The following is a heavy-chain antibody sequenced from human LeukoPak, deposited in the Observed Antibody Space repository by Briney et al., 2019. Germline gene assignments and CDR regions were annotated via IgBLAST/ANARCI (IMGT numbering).Heavy chain of an antibody. J-gene: IGHJ4*02. CDR2: INHSGST. CDR3: ARGVRDSSGWYGGRISAYIYYFDH. CDR1: GGSFSGYY. D-gene: IGHD6-19*01. Sequence: NTSETLSLTCAVYGGSFSGYYWSWIRQPPGKGLEWIGEINHSGSTNYNPSLKSRVTISVDTSKNQFSLKLSSVTAADTAVYYCARGVRDSSGWYGGRISAYIYYFDHWGQGTLVTVSS. V-gene: IGHV4-34*01.